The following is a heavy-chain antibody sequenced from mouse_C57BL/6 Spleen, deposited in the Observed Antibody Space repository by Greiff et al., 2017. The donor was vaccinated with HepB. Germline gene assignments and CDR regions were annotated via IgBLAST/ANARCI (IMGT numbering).Heavy chain of an antibody. D-gene: IGHD1-1*01. V-gene: IGHV1-55*01. CDR3: ARGYYGSSCDY. CDR2: FYPGSCST. Sequence: QVQLQQPGAELVTPGASVSLSCNASGYTFSCYWLTWVDHRPGHCLEWIGAFYPGSCSTNYNEKFKSKATLTVDTSSSTAYMQLSSLTSEDSAVYYCARGYYGSSCDYWGQGTTLTVSS. J-gene: IGHJ2*01. CDR1: GYTFSCYW.